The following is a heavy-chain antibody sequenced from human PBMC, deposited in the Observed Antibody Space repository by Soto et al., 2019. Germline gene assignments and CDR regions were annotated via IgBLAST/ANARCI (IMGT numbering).Heavy chain of an antibody. CDR2: IYPGDSDT. CDR1: GYSFTSYW. D-gene: IGHD3-10*01. J-gene: IGHJ6*02. Sequence: PGESLKISCKGSGYSFTSYWIGWVRQMPGKGLEWMGIIYPGDSDTRYSPSFQGQVTISADKSISTAYLQWSSLKASDTAMYYCARVXKYYGSGSRYYYYGMDVWGQGTTVTVSS. V-gene: IGHV5-51*01. CDR3: ARVXKYYGSGSRYYYYGMDV.